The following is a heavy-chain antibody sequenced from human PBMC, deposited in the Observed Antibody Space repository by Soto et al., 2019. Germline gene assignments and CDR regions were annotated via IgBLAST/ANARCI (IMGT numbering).Heavy chain of an antibody. D-gene: IGHD6-19*01. CDR3: TTTAVAGTYYCYGMDV. J-gene: IGHJ6*02. CDR1: GFTFSNAW. V-gene: IGHV3-15*01. CDR2: IKSKTDGGTT. Sequence: LRLSCAASGFTFSNAWMSWVRQAPGKGLEWVGRIKSKTDGGTTDYAAPVKGRFTISRDDSKNTLYLQMNSLKTEDTAVYYCTTTAVAGTYYCYGMDVWGQGTTVTV.